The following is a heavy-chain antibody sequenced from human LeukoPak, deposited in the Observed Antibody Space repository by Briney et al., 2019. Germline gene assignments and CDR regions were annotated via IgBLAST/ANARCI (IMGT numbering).Heavy chain of an antibody. D-gene: IGHD2-15*01. CDR2: INHSGST. V-gene: IGHV4-34*01. CDR1: GGSFSGYY. CDR3: AKDPRDIVVVVAATLVSSYFDY. J-gene: IGHJ4*02. Sequence: SETLSLTCAVYGGSFSGYYWSWIRQPPGKGLEWIGEINHSGSTNYNPSLKSRVTISVDTSKNQFSLKLSSVTAADTAVYYCAKDPRDIVVVVAATLVSSYFDYWGQGTLVTVSS.